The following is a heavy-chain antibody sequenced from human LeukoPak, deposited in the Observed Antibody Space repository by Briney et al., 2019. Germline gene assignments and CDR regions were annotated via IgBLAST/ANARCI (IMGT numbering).Heavy chain of an antibody. D-gene: IGHD6-19*01. Sequence: ASVKVSYKASGYTFTSYYMHWVRQAPGQGLEWMGWINPNSGGTNYAQKFQGWVTMTRDTSISTAYMELSRLRSDDTAVYYCERALKSSGWYYFDYWGQGTLVTVSS. J-gene: IGHJ4*02. V-gene: IGHV1-2*04. CDR1: GYTFTSYY. CDR2: INPNSGGT. CDR3: ERALKSSGWYYFDY.